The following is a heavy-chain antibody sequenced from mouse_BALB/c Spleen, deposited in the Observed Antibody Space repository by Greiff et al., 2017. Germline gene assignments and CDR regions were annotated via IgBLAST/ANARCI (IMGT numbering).Heavy chain of an antibody. CDR2: ISSGSSTI. V-gene: IGHV5-17*02. Sequence: EVNLVESGGGLVQPGGSRKLSCAASGFTFSSFGMHWVRQAPEKGLEWVAYISSGSSTIYYADTVKGRFTISRDNPKNTLFLQMTSLRSEDTAMYYCARRRENYGSFYWYFDVWGAGTTVTVSS. D-gene: IGHD1-1*01. CDR1: GFTFSSFG. CDR3: ARRRENYGSFYWYFDV. J-gene: IGHJ1*01.